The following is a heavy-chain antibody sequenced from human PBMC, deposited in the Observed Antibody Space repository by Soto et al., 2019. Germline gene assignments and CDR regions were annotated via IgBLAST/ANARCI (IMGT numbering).Heavy chain of an antibody. V-gene: IGHV1-18*04. D-gene: IGHD6-13*01. CDR2: ISAYNGNT. Sequence: ASVKVSCKASGYTFTSYGISWVRQAPGQGLEWMGWISAYNGNTNYAQKLQGRVTMTTDTSTSTAYMELRSLRSDDTAVYYYARDLGPGGIAAAGTEAFDIWGQGTMVTVSS. J-gene: IGHJ3*02. CDR3: ARDLGPGGIAAAGTEAFDI. CDR1: GYTFTSYG.